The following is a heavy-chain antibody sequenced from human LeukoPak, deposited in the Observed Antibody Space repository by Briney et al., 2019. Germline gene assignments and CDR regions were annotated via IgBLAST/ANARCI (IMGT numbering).Heavy chain of an antibody. CDR3: AKASMVRGVMAPFDY. V-gene: IGHV3-30*02. J-gene: IGHJ4*02. D-gene: IGHD3-10*01. CDR1: GFTFSSYG. CDR2: IRFDGSNK. Sequence: GGSLRLSCAASGFTFSSYGIHWVRQAPGKGLEGVAFIRFDGSNKYYADSVKGRFSISRDNSKNTLYLQMNSLRAEDTAVYYCAKASMVRGVMAPFDYWGQGTLVTVSS.